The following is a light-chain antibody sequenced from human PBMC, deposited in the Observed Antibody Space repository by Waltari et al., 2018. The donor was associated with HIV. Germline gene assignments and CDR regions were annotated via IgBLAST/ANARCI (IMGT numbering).Light chain of an antibody. CDR3: QSFDSVVTSSV. Sequence: QSMLTQPPSVSGAPGQRVTIPCSGSSSNIGPRHDVHWYQHIPGTAPKLLIYESTNRPSGVPDRFSASTSGTSASLAITGLQAEDEADYYCQSFDSVVTSSVFGGGTKLTVL. J-gene: IGLJ2*01. CDR2: EST. V-gene: IGLV1-40*01. CDR1: SSNIGPRHD.